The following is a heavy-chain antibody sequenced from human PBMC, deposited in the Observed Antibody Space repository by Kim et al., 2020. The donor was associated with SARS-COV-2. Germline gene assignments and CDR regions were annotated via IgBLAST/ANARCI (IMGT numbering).Heavy chain of an antibody. J-gene: IGHJ4*02. CDR3: TTVQGSGAATHV. Sequence: GGSLRLSCAASGFTFSSYWMNWVRQAPGKGLVWVASINHNWGKITYTDSVKGRFTISRDNAKNRLYLQMNSLRPEDTAVYYCTTVQGSGAATHVWGQGT. CDR1: GFTFSSYW. CDR2: INHNWGKI. D-gene: IGHD2-15*01. V-gene: IGHV3-74*01.